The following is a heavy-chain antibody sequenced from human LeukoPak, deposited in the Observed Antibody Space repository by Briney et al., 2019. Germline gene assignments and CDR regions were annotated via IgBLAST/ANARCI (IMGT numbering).Heavy chain of an antibody. V-gene: IGHV4-38-2*02. CDR3: ARDHSNYYDSSGYYYDWFDP. J-gene: IGHJ5*02. CDR2: GYHSGNT. D-gene: IGHD3-22*01. CDR1: GYSISSGHY. Sequence: SETLSLTCNVSGYSISSGHYWGWIRQPPGKGLEWIGSGYHSGNTYYNPSLKSRVIISVDMSKNHFSLKLSSVTAADTAVYYCARDHSNYYDSSGYYYDWFDPWGQGTLVTVSS.